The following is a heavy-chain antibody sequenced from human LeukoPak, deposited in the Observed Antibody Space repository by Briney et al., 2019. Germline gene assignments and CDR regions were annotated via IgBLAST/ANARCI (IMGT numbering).Heavy chain of an antibody. CDR3: ASAGYSLFDY. Sequence: GGSLRLSCAASGFTFSSYAMHWVRQAPGKGLEWVAVISYDGSNKYYADSVKGRFTISRDNSKNTLYLQMNSLRAEDTAVYYCASAGYSLFDYWGQGTLVTVSS. V-gene: IGHV3-30*04. J-gene: IGHJ4*02. CDR2: ISYDGSNK. CDR1: GFTFSSYA. D-gene: IGHD5-18*01.